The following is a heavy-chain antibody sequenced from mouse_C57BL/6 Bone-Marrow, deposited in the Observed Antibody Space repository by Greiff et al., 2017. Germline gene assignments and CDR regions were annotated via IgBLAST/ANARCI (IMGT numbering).Heavy chain of an antibody. Sequence: VQLQQPGAELVKPGASVKLSCKASGYTFTSYWMQWVKQRPGQGLEWIGEIDPSDSYTNYTQKFKGKATLTVDTSSSTAYMQLSSLTSEDSAVYYCAREEIYYGNHGSYYYAMDYWGQGTSVTVSS. V-gene: IGHV1-50*01. CDR2: IDPSDSYT. D-gene: IGHD2-1*01. CDR3: AREEIYYGNHGSYYYAMDY. J-gene: IGHJ4*01. CDR1: GYTFTSYW.